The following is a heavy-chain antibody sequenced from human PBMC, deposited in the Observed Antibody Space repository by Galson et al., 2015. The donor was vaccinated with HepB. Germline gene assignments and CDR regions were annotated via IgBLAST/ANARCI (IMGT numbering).Heavy chain of an antibody. Sequence: SLRLSCAASGFTFSRLGMTWVCQAPGKGLECVSAIGVRGTTDYAESVKGRFTISRDNSKNMLYLQMNNLRAEDTAVYYCAKGTTDIDYWGQGTLVTVSS. CDR1: GFTFSRLG. V-gene: IGHV3-23*01. D-gene: IGHD1-1*01. CDR2: IGVRGTT. J-gene: IGHJ4*02. CDR3: AKGTTDIDY.